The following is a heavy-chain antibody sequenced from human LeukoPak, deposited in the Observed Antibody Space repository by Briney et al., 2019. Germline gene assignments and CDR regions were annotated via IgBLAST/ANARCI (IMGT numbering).Heavy chain of an antibody. CDR3: AREGNDAFDI. V-gene: IGHV4-4*07. Sequence: SETLSLTCTVAGGSISSYYWSWIRQPAGKVLEWIGRIYTSGSTNYNPSLKSRVTMSVDTSKNQSSLKLSSVTAADTAVYYCAREGNDAFDIWGQATMATVSS. CDR1: GGSISSYY. J-gene: IGHJ3*02. CDR2: IYTSGST.